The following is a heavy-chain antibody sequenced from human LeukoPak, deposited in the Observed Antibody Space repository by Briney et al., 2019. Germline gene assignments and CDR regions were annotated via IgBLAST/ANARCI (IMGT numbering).Heavy chain of an antibody. J-gene: IGHJ4*02. Sequence: KSGGSLRLSCAASGFTFSVYYMSWIRQAPGKGVEWVSYISSSGSTIYYADSVKGRFTISRDNAKNSLYLQINSLRAEDTAVYYCARDWPAAGTDYWGQGTLVTVSS. V-gene: IGHV3-11*01. D-gene: IGHD6-13*01. CDR1: GFTFSVYY. CDR2: ISSSGSTI. CDR3: ARDWPAAGTDY.